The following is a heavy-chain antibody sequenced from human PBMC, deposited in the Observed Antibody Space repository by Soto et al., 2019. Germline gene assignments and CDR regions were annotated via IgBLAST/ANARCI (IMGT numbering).Heavy chain of an antibody. CDR1: GFSFISYG. J-gene: IGHJ3*02. V-gene: IGHV3-33*03. CDR2: IWYDGSNK. Sequence: GGSLSLSCAASGFSFISYGMHWVRQAPGKGLDWVAVIWYDGSNKYYADPVKGRFTISRDNSKNTLYLQMNSLRVEDTAVYYCARAQYTGSYFDACDIWGQGTMVTVSS. CDR3: ARAQYTGSYFDACDI. D-gene: IGHD1-26*01.